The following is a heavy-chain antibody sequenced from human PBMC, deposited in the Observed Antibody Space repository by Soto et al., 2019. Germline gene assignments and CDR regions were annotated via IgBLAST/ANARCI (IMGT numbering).Heavy chain of an antibody. CDR3: TRFGARFYYGSGSYTPFDY. D-gene: IGHD3-10*01. Sequence: PVGSLRLSCSASGFTFSSYDMHWVRQGPGKGLEWVSAIGTAGDTNYAGSVKGRFTISRENAKNSLYLQMNSLRAGDTAIYYCTRFGARFYYGSGSYTPFDYWGQGTLVTVSS. V-gene: IGHV3-13*04. J-gene: IGHJ4*02. CDR2: IGTAGDT. CDR1: GFTFSSYD.